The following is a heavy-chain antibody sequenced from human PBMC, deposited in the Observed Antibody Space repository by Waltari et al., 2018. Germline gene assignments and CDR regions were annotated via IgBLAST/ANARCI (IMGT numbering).Heavy chain of an antibody. CDR1: GGSFSGYY. Sequence: QVQLQQWGAGLLKPSETLSLTCAVYGGSFSGYYWSWIRQPPGKGLEWIGEINQSGSTNYNPSLKSRVTISVDTSKNQFSLKLSSVTAADTAVYYCARGRRGLVVVVAAAYYFDYWGQGTLVTVSS. CDR2: INQSGST. V-gene: IGHV4-34*01. CDR3: ARGRRGLVVVVAAAYYFDY. J-gene: IGHJ4*02. D-gene: IGHD2-15*01.